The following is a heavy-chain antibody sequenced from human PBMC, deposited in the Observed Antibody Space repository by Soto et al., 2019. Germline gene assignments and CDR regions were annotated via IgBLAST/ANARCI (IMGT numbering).Heavy chain of an antibody. J-gene: IGHJ3*02. CDR2: IYYSGST. Sequence: SETLSLTCTVSGGSISSYYWSWIRQPPGKGLEWIGYIYYSGSTNYNPSLKSRVTISVDTSKNQFSLKLSSVTAADTAVYYCARHIVVVVEYDAFDIWGQGTMVTVSS. CDR3: ARHIVVVVEYDAFDI. D-gene: IGHD2-15*01. V-gene: IGHV4-59*08. CDR1: GGSISSYY.